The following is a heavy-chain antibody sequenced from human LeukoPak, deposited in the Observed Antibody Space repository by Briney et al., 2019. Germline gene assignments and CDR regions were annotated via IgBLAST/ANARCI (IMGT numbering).Heavy chain of an antibody. V-gene: IGHV1-2*02. CDR1: GYTFTGYY. CDR3: AREEGLEGYQWDY. D-gene: IGHD2-8*01. CDR2: INPNSGGT. Sequence: ASVKVSCKASGYTFTGYYMHWVRQAPGQGLEWLGWINPNSGGTNYAQKLQGRVTMTTDTSTSTAYMELRSLRSDDTAVYYCAREEGLEGYQWDYWGQGTLVTVSS. J-gene: IGHJ4*02.